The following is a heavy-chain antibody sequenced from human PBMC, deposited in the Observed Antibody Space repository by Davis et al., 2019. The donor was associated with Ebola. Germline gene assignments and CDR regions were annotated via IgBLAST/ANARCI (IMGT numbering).Heavy chain of an antibody. D-gene: IGHD3-10*01. J-gene: IGHJ4*02. Sequence: ASVKVSCKASGYTFTNYYMHWVRQAPGQGLEWMGMINPNDGRTIYAQKFQGRVTVTRDTSTTTVYMDLSRLRSDDTAVYYCARVVRYYGSGSYIHWGQGTLVTVSS. V-gene: IGHV1-46*01. CDR2: INPNDGRT. CDR3: ARVVRYYGSGSYIH. CDR1: GYTFTNYY.